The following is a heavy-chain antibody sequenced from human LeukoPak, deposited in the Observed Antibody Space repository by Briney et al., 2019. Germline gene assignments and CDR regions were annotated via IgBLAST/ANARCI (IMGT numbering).Heavy chain of an antibody. V-gene: IGHV3-53*01. D-gene: IGHD5-24*01. CDR1: GFTVSSNY. Sequence: GGSLRFSCAASGFTVSSNYMSWVRQAPGKGLEWVSVIYSGGSTYYADSVKGRFTISRDNSKNTLYLQMNSLRAEDTAVYYCARAPADGGDYYGMDVWGKGTTVTVSS. J-gene: IGHJ6*04. CDR3: ARAPADGGDYYGMDV. CDR2: IYSGGST.